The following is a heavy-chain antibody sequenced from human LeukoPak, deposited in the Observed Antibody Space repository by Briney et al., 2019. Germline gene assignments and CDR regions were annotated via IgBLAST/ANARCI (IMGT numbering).Heavy chain of an antibody. CDR2: ISAYNGNT. D-gene: IGHD3-10*01. J-gene: IGHJ4*02. V-gene: IGHV1-18*01. CDR1: GYTFTSYG. CDR3: ARDAAVMVRGVISHFDY. Sequence: ASVKVSCKASGYTFTSYGISWVRQAPGQGLEWMGWISAYNGNTNYAQKLQGRVTMTTDTSTSTAYMELRSLRSDDTAVYYCARDAAVMVRGVISHFDYWGQGTLVTVSS.